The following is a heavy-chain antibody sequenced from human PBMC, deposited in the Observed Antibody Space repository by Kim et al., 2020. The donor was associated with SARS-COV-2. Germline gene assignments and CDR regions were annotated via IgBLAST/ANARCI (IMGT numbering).Heavy chain of an antibody. D-gene: IGHD6-13*01. CDR1: GGTFSSYA. J-gene: IGHJ6*02. CDR3: ARVHSSSWYSEYYYYGMDV. V-gene: IGHV1-69*13. CDR2: IIPIFGTA. Sequence: SVKVSCKASGGTFSSYAISWVRQAPGQGLEWMGGIIPIFGTANYAQKFQGRVTITADESTSTAYMELSSLRSEDTAVYYCARVHSSSWYSEYYYYGMDVWGQGTTVTVSS.